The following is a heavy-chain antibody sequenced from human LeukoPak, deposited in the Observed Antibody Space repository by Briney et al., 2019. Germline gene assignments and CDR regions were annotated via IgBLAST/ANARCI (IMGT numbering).Heavy chain of an antibody. Sequence: KPSETLSLTCTVSGGSISSYYWSWIRQPAGKGLEWIGRVYTSGSTNYNPSLKSRVTISVDTSKNQFSLKLSSVTAADTAVYYCARVNYQPDFYYYYYMDVWGKGTTVTVSS. CDR3: ARVNYQPDFYYYYYMDV. CDR2: VYTSGST. D-gene: IGHD2-2*01. CDR1: GGSISSYY. V-gene: IGHV4-4*07. J-gene: IGHJ6*03.